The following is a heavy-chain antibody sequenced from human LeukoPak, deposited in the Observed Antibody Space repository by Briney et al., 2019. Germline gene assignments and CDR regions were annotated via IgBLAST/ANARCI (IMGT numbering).Heavy chain of an antibody. J-gene: IGHJ4*02. Sequence: GSSVKVSCKASGGTFSSYAISWVRQAPGQGLEWMGIINPNGGSTNYAQKFQGRVTMTRDTSTSTVYMELSSLRSEDTAVYYCASGGGPISGYYDEGRMGPIDSWGRGNLVTVSS. V-gene: IGHV1-46*01. CDR1: GGTFSSYA. D-gene: IGHD3-22*01. CDR3: ASGGGPISGYYDEGRMGPIDS. CDR2: INPNGGST.